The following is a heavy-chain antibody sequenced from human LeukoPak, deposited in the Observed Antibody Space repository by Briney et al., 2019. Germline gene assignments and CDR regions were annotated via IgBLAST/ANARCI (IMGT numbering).Heavy chain of an antibody. Sequence: ASVKVSCKASGYTFTSYAMNWVRQAPGQGLEWMGWINTNTGNPTYAQGFTGRFVFSLDTSVSTAYLQISSLKAEDTAVYYCARDVVGGWYYYYGMDVWGQGTTVTVSS. V-gene: IGHV7-4-1*02. CDR2: INTNTGNP. D-gene: IGHD6-19*01. CDR1: GYTFTSYA. J-gene: IGHJ6*02. CDR3: ARDVVGGWYYYYGMDV.